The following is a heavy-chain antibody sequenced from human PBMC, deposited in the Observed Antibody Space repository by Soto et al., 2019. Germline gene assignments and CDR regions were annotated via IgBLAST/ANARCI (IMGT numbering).Heavy chain of an antibody. V-gene: IGHV3-23*01. CDR3: AKDSGGIAVAGAPY. CDR1: GFTFSSYA. D-gene: IGHD6-19*01. J-gene: IGHJ4*02. CDR2: ISGSGGST. Sequence: GESLKISCAASGFTFSSYAMSWVRQAPGKGLEWVSAISGSGGSTYYADSVKGRFTISRDNSKNTLYLQMNSLRAEDTAVYYCAKDSGGIAVAGAPYWGQGTLVTVSS.